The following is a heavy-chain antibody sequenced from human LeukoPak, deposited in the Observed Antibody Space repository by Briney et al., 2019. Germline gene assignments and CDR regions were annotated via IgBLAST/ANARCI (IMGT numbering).Heavy chain of an antibody. CDR2: ISYDGSNK. CDR1: GFTFSSYA. CDR3: ATLTTVVTVLSGDY. V-gene: IGHV3-30-3*01. D-gene: IGHD4-23*01. Sequence: PGGSLRLSCAASGFTFSSYAMHWVRQAPGKGLEWVAVISYDGSNKYYADSVKGRFTISRDNSKNTLYLQMNSLRAEDTAVYYCATLTTVVTVLSGDYWGQGTLVTVSS. J-gene: IGHJ4*02.